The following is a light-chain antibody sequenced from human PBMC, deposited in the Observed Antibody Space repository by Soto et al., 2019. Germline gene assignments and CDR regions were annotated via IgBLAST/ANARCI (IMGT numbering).Light chain of an antibody. Sequence: QSALTQPASVSGSPGQSITISCTGTSSDVGGYDYVSWYQHHPGKAPKFMIYEVSNRASGVSNRFSGSKSGNTASLTISGLQAEDEADYHCSSYTSRTTLVFGGGTKLTVL. CDR2: EVS. J-gene: IGLJ3*02. V-gene: IGLV2-14*01. CDR1: SSDVGGYDY. CDR3: SSYTSRTTLV.